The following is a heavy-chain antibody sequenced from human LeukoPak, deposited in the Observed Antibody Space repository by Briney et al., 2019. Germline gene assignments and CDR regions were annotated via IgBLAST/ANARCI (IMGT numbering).Heavy chain of an antibody. D-gene: IGHD4-17*01. J-gene: IGHJ4*02. Sequence: GGSLRLSCSASGFTFTNYPMHWVRQAPGKGLEFVSSISSNGISTYYADSVKGRFTISRDNSKNTLYLQMNSLRAEDTAVYYCAKDYDYGDYGSFDYWGQGTLVTVSS. CDR1: GFTFTNYP. V-gene: IGHV3-64*04. CDR3: AKDYDYGDYGSFDY. CDR2: ISSNGIST.